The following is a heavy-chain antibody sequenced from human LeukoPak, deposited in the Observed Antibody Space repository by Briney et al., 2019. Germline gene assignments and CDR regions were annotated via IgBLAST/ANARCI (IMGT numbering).Heavy chain of an antibody. V-gene: IGHV3-64*04. CDR1: GLTFSTYV. CDR2: ISSNGDNT. CDR3: AREGIVPAARDYYYYYGMDV. D-gene: IGHD2-2*01. J-gene: IGHJ6*04. Sequence: GGSLRLSCSVSGLTFSTYVMHWVRQAPGKGLEYVSAISSNGDNTHYADSVKGRFTISRDNAKNSLYLQMNSLRAEDTAVYYCAREGIVPAARDYYYYYGMDVWGKGTTVTVSS.